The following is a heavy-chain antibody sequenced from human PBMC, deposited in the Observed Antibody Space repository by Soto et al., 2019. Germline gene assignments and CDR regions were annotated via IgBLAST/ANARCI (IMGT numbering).Heavy chain of an antibody. CDR1: GGSISSGGYY. D-gene: IGHD2-15*01. Sequence: PSETLSLTCTVSGGSISSGGYYWSWIRQHPGKGLEWIGYIYYSGSTYYNPSLKSRVTISVDTSKNQFSLKLSSVTAADTAVYYCARARYCSGGSCYDDFDYWGQGTLVTVSS. V-gene: IGHV4-31*03. CDR3: ARARYCSGGSCYDDFDY. J-gene: IGHJ4*02. CDR2: IYYSGST.